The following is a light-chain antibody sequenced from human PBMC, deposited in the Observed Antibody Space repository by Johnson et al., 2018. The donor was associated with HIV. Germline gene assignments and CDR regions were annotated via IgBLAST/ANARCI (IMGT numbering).Light chain of an antibody. CDR1: SSNIGNNY. J-gene: IGLJ1*01. CDR2: DNN. Sequence: SVLTQPPSVSAAPGQKVTISCSGSSSNIGNNYVSWYQQLPGTAPKLLIYDNNKRPSGIPDRFSGSKSGTSATLGITGLQTGDEADYYCGTWDNSLSANVFGTGTKVTV. CDR3: GTWDNSLSANV. V-gene: IGLV1-51*01.